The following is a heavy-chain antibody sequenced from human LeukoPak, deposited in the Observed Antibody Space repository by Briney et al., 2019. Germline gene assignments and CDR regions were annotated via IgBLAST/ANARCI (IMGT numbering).Heavy chain of an antibody. Sequence: PSETLSLTCTVSGGSISSYYWSWLRQPPGKGLEWIGYIYYSGSTNYNPSLKSRVTISVDTSKNQFSLKLSSVTAADTAVYYCARGETGTTEDIWGQGTMVTVSS. CDR2: IYYSGST. V-gene: IGHV4-59*08. J-gene: IGHJ3*02. CDR1: GGSISSYY. D-gene: IGHD1-7*01. CDR3: ARGETGTTEDI.